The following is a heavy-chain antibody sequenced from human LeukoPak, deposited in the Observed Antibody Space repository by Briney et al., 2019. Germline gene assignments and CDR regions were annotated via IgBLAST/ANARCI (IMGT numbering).Heavy chain of an antibody. J-gene: IGHJ6*02. Sequence: SETLSLTCTVSGDSINSYCWSWIRQPPGKGLEWIGYIYFSGNTRYNPSLENRVTISVDRSKSQFYLTLRSVTAADTAVYFCARDLNHGFNYYYYGLEVWGQGTTVTVSS. D-gene: IGHD3-9*01. CDR3: ARDLNHGFNYYYYGLEV. CDR1: GDSINSYC. CDR2: IYFSGNT. V-gene: IGHV4-59*01.